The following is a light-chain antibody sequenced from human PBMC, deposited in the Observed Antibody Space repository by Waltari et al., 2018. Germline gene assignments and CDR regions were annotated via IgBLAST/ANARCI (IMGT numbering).Light chain of an antibody. J-gene: IGKJ1*01. Sequence: EIVMTQSPATLSVSPGERATLSCRASQSVSNNIAWYQQKIGQAPRLLIFDASARATGTPDRFGGSGSGTEFTLTISSLQSEDSAIYYCQQYNYWPWAFGQGTKVEIK. CDR2: DAS. CDR3: QQYNYWPWA. V-gene: IGKV3-15*01. CDR1: QSVSNN.